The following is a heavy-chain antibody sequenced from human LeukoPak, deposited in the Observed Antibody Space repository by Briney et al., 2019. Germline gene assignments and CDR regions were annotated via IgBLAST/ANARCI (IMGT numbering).Heavy chain of an antibody. J-gene: IGHJ4*02. CDR3: ASGAAPLGRLSYYDSPFDY. CDR2: INPNSGGT. CDR1: GYTFTGYY. Sequence: ASVKVSCKASGYTFTGYYMHWVRQAPGQGLEWMGWINPNSGGTNYAQKFQGRVTMTRDTSISTAYMELSSLRSEDTAVYYCASGAAPLGRLSYYDSPFDYWGQGTLVTVSS. V-gene: IGHV1-2*02. D-gene: IGHD3-22*01.